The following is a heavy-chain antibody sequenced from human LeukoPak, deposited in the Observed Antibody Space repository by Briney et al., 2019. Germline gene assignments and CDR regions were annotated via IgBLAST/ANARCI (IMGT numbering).Heavy chain of an antibody. D-gene: IGHD1-26*01. J-gene: IGHJ4*02. CDR1: GFTFSSST. V-gene: IGHV3-23*01. CDR3: VKEIKYVGATYHHS. Sequence: GGSLRLSCTASGFTFSSSTMSWVRQAPGKRPEWVSGILNNDIGGNAYYADAVKGRFTISRDDSKSTLYLEMNSLRAEDTAMYYCVKEIKYVGATYHHSWGQGTLVTVSS. CDR2: ILNNDIGGNA.